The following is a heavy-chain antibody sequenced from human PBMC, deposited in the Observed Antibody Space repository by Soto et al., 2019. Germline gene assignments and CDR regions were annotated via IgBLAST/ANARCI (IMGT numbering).Heavy chain of an antibody. D-gene: IGHD3-22*01. J-gene: IGHJ4*02. Sequence: GGSLRLSCAASGFTFSSYAMHWVRQAPGKGLEWVALKSYDGSDKDYADSVKGRFTISRDNSRNTLFLQINSLRAEDTAVYYCARDYYKYYDSSGYYRSPAYWGQGTLVTVSS. CDR1: GFTFSSYA. V-gene: IGHV3-30-3*01. CDR2: KSYDGSDK. CDR3: ARDYYKYYDSSGYYRSPAY.